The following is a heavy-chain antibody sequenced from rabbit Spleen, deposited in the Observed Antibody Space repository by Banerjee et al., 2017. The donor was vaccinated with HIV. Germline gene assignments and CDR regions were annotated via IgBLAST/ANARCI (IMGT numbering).Heavy chain of an antibody. V-gene: IGHV1S45*01. J-gene: IGHJ6*01. CDR3: ARDTGSSFSSYGMDL. CDR2: IYAGSSGFVGAT. Sequence: QQQLEESGGGLVKPEGSLTLTCTASGFSFSSSHYMCWVRQAPGKGLEWIACIYAGSSGFVGATYYASWAIGRFTISKTSSTAVALQMTSLTVADTATYFCARDTGSSFSSYGMDLWGQGTLVTVS. CDR1: GFSFSSSHY. D-gene: IGHD8-1*01.